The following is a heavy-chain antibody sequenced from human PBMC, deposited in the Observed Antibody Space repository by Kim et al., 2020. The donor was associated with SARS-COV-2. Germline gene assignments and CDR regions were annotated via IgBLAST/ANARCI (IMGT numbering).Heavy chain of an antibody. CDR1: GFTFSSSG. CDR3: ARVLIHYDSGGYYNDH. D-gene: IGHD3-10*01. Sequence: GGSLRLSCAASGFTFSSSGINWVRQAPGKGLEWVSSISCSGDTIDYADTGRGRFTISRDNAKNSLYLQMNSLRDEDTALYFCARVLIHYDSGGYYNDHWGQGTLFTASS. CDR2: ISCSGDTI. J-gene: IGHJ5*02. V-gene: IGHV3-48*02.